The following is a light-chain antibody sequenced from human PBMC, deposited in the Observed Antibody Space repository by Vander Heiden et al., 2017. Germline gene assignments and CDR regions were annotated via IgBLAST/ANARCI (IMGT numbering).Light chain of an antibody. CDR1: QSIAGY. V-gene: IGKV1-39*01. CDR3: QQSDSTPPT. J-gene: IGKJ1*01. Sequence: GDRVTITCRTSQSIAGYLNWYHQKPGKAPKLLIYAASSLQSGVPSRFSGSGSGTEFTLTISRLQPEDFGSYYCQQSDSTPPTFGQGTKVEI. CDR2: AAS.